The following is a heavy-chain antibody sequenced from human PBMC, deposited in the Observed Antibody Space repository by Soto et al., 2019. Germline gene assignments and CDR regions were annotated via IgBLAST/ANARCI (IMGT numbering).Heavy chain of an antibody. CDR2: IYYSGST. CDR1: GGSINNHY. CDR3: ARGRENTAARRLGYYYYYLDV. J-gene: IGHJ6*03. D-gene: IGHD6-6*01. Sequence: SETLSLTCTVSGGSINNHYWSRIRQPPGKGLEWIGEIYYSGSTNYNPSLKSRVTISVDTSKNQFSLRLSSVTAAETAVYYCARGRENTAARRLGYYYYYLDVWGKGTTVTVSS. V-gene: IGHV4-59*11.